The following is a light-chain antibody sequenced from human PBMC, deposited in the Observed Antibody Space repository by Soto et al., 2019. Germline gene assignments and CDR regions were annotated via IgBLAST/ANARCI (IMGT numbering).Light chain of an antibody. Sequence: DIVMTQSPATLSVSPGEGATLSFRASQSVGINVAWYQVKPGQAPRLLSYGASTRATDIPARFSGGGSGTEFTLTISSMQSEDFAVYYCPKYNICPHPFGQGPKVDIK. CDR2: GAS. CDR1: QSVGIN. V-gene: IGKV3-15*01. J-gene: IGKJ2*01. CDR3: PKYNICPHP.